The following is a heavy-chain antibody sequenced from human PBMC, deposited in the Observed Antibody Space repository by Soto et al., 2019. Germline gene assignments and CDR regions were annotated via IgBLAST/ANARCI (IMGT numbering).Heavy chain of an antibody. J-gene: IGHJ6*02. CDR3: AREGSAADRFYGIDV. CDR2: MNTNSDDT. V-gene: IGHV1-8*01. CDR1: GYTFTSYD. D-gene: IGHD6-25*01. Sequence: QVQLVQSGAEVKKPGASVQVSCKTSGYTFTSYDINWVRQAPGQGLEWVGWMNTNSDDTSSAQRFRGRLTLTRDKTMRAVYMTLSHLRPEDTAVYYCAREGSAADRFYGIDVWGQGTTVAVSS.